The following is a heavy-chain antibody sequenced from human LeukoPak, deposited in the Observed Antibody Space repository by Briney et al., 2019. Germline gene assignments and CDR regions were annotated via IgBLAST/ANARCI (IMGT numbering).Heavy chain of an antibody. CDR3: ARARINGSYRHREFDY. CDR1: GFTFSSYE. CDR2: ISSSGSTI. Sequence: GGSLRLSCAASGFTFSSYEMNWVRQAPGKGLEWVSYISSSGSTIYYADSVKGRFTISRDNAKNSLYLQMNSLRAEDTAVYYCARARINGSYRHREFDYWGQGTLVTVSS. D-gene: IGHD6-19*01. J-gene: IGHJ4*02. V-gene: IGHV3-48*03.